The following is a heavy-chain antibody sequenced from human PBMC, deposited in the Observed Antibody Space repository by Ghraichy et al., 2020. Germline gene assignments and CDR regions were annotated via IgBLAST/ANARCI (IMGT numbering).Heavy chain of an antibody. J-gene: IGHJ4*02. V-gene: IGHV3-23*01. D-gene: IGHD1-14*01. CDR2: ISVSGDKT. Sequence: LSLTCAASGFTFSSYAMTWVRQAPGKGLEWVSAISVSGDKTYYADSVKGRFTISRDNSKNTLYLQMHSLRAEDTAIYYCAKKVYHNFDYWGQGTLVTVSS. CDR3: AKKVYHNFDY. CDR1: GFTFSSYA.